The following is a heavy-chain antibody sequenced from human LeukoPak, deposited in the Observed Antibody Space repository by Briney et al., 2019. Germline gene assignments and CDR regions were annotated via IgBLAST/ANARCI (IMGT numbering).Heavy chain of an antibody. CDR3: TRYNNDHFDY. V-gene: IGHV3-33*01. D-gene: IGHD1-14*01. CDR2: IAYDGSRA. J-gene: IGHJ4*02. CDR1: GFPFGGYG. Sequence: GESLKISCAGSGFPFGGYGMHWFRQTPGKGLEWVAVIAYDGSRAFYADSVKGRFTISRDNSKNTMSVQMDDLRAEDTAVYYCTRYNNDHFDYWGQGTLVTVSS.